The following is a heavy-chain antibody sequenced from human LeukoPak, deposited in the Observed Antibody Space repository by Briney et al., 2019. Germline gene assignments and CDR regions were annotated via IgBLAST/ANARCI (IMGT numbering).Heavy chain of an antibody. V-gene: IGHV3-30*02. CDR2: IRSDGSDK. CDR3: AKDSGYCSSTSCHMGFDY. Sequence: GGSLRLSCAASGFTFSSYGMHWVRQAPGRGLEWVAFIRSDGSDKFYTDSVKGRFTISRDNSRNTLSLQMNSLRAEDTAVYYCAKDSGYCSSTSCHMGFDYWGQGTLVTVSS. D-gene: IGHD2-2*01. CDR1: GFTFSSYG. J-gene: IGHJ4*02.